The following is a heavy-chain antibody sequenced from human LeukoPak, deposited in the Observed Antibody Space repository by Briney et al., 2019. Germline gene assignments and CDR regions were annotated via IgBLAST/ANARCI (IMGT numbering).Heavy chain of an antibody. D-gene: IGHD2-15*01. Sequence: GGSLRLSCAASGFTFSSYGMHWVRQAPGKGLEWVAVISYDGRNKYYADSVKGRFTISRDNSKNTLYLQMNSLRAEDTAVYYCAKVWGYCSGGSCYEEDYWGQGTLVTVSS. CDR1: GFTFSSYG. J-gene: IGHJ4*02. CDR2: ISYDGRNK. V-gene: IGHV3-30*18. CDR3: AKVWGYCSGGSCYEEDY.